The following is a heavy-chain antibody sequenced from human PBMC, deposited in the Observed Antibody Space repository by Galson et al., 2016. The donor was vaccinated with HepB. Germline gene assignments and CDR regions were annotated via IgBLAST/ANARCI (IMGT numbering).Heavy chain of an antibody. J-gene: IGHJ4*02. CDR1: GFSFSTSG. CDR2: ITAGGGTT. Sequence: SLRLSCAASGFSFSTSGMSWVRQTPGRGLEWVSGITAGGGTTHYADSVKGRFTISRDNSNNTLYLYMNSLRAGDTAVYYCVKHGGFDYWGQGALFTVSS. D-gene: IGHD3-16*01. V-gene: IGHV3-23*01. CDR3: VKHGGFDY.